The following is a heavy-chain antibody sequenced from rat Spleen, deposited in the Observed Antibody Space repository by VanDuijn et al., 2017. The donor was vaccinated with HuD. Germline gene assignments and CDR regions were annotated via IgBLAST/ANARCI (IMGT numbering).Heavy chain of an antibody. J-gene: IGHJ2*01. CDR3: AKGEAGAYLGYFDF. CDR2: INTDGGST. Sequence: EVQLVGTGGGLVQPGGSLKLSCAASGFTFNSHWMYWIRQAPGKGLEWISSINTDGGSTYYPDSVKGRFTISRDNAENTVYLQMNSLRSDDTATYYCAKGEAGAYLGYFDFWGQGVMVTVS. D-gene: IGHD2-1*01. CDR1: GFTFNSHW. V-gene: IGHV5-58*01.